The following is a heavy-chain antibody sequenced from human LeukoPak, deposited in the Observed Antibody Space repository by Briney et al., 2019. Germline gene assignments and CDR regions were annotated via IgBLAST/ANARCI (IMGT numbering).Heavy chain of an antibody. D-gene: IGHD1-1*01. Sequence: GGSLRLSCAASGFTFSSYAMHWVRQAPGKGLEWVAVISYDGSNNYYADSVKGRFTISRDNSKNTLYLQMNSLRAEDTAVYYCARGLNGALDYWGQGTLVTVSS. V-gene: IGHV3-30-3*01. J-gene: IGHJ4*02. CDR1: GFTFSSYA. CDR3: ARGLNGALDY. CDR2: ISYDGSNN.